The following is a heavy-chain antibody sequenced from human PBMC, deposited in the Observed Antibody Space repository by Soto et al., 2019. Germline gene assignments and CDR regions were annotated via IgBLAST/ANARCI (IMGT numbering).Heavy chain of an antibody. CDR2: IYYSGTT. CDR1: GGSISSGGYY. CDR3: ARAAATGTFIFDY. Sequence: QVQLQESGPGLVKPSQTLSLTCTVSGGSISSGGYYWSWIRQHPGKGLEWIGYIYYSGTTYYNPSLKSRLTISLDTSKNQFSLKLSSVTAADTAVYYCARAAATGTFIFDYWGQGTLVTVSS. D-gene: IGHD6-13*01. V-gene: IGHV4-31*03. J-gene: IGHJ4*02.